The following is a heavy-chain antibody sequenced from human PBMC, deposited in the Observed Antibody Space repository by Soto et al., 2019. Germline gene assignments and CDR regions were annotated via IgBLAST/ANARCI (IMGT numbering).Heavy chain of an antibody. V-gene: IGHV5-10-1*01. CDR1: GYSFTSYW. D-gene: IGHD6-13*01. Sequence: GESLKISCKGSGYSFTSYWISWVRQMPGKGLEWMGRIDPSDSYTNYSPSFQGHVTISADKSISTAYLQWSSLKASDTAMYYCARSPAGYGSSWSSSDYYYGMDVWGQGTTVTVSS. CDR2: IDPSDSYT. CDR3: ARSPAGYGSSWSSSDYYYGMDV. J-gene: IGHJ6*02.